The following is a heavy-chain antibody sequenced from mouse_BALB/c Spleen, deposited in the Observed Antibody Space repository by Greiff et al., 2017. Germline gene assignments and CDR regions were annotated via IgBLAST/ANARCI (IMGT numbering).Heavy chain of an antibody. CDR3: ARVYDYGVAY. V-gene: IGHV5-17*02. CDR1: GFTFSSFG. CDR2: ISSGSSTI. D-gene: IGHD2-4*01. Sequence: EVQRVESGGGLVQPGGSRKLSCAASGFTFSSFGMHWVRQSPEKGLEWVAYISSGSSTIYYADTVKGRFTIHRDNPKDTLFLQMTSLRSEDPAMYYCARVYDYGVAYWGQGTLVTVSA. J-gene: IGHJ3*01.